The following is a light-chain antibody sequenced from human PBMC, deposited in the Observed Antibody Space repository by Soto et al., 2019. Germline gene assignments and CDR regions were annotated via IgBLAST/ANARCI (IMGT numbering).Light chain of an antibody. CDR1: QGIRSW. Sequence: DIQMTQSPSSVSASVGDRVAITCRASQGIRSWLAWYQQKPGNAPKLLIYDASSLQSGVPSRFSGSGSGTDFTLTISSLQPDDFATYYCQQANSFPWTFGQGTKVEIK. V-gene: IGKV1-12*02. CDR2: DAS. J-gene: IGKJ1*01. CDR3: QQANSFPWT.